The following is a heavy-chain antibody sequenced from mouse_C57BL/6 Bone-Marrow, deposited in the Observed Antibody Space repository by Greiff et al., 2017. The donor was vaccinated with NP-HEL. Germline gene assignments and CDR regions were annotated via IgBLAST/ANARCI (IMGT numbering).Heavy chain of an antibody. Sequence: VQLQQPGAELVMPGASVKLSCKASGYTFTSYWMHWVKQRPGQGLEWIGEIDPSDSYTNYNQKFKGKSTLTVDKSSSTAYMQRSSLTSADSAVYYCAREGNYDYDTGTWHYAMDYWGQGTSVTVSS. CDR3: AREGNYDYDTGTWHYAMDY. J-gene: IGHJ4*01. CDR2: IDPSDSYT. CDR1: GYTFTSYW. V-gene: IGHV1-69*01. D-gene: IGHD2-4*01.